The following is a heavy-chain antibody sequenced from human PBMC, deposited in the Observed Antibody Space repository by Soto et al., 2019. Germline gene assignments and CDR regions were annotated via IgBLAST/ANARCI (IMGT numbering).Heavy chain of an antibody. D-gene: IGHD3-16*01. CDR1: GFAFSNFG. V-gene: IGHV3-30*03. Sequence: QVQLVESGGGVVQPGTSLRLSCAASGFAFSNFGMHWVRQAPGQGLEWVAFISYTGGNQNYADSVKGRFTISRDNARNTLSLQMNSLRAEDTAVYYGARVWGWPPIGLDYWGQGTLVTVSS. CDR3: ARVWGWPPIGLDY. CDR2: ISYTGGNQ. J-gene: IGHJ4*02.